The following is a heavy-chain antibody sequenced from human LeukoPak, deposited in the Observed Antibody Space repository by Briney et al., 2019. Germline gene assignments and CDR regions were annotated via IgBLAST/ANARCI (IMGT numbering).Heavy chain of an antibody. CDR2: TSGSGGST. J-gene: IGHJ4*02. D-gene: IGHD3-3*01. Sequence: GGSLRLSCAASGFTFSSYAMSWVRQAPGKGLEWVSATSGSGGSTYYADSVKGRFTISRDNSKNTLYLQMNSLRAEDTAVYYCAKGDVTIFGVVIPRDYWGQGTLVTVSS. CDR1: GFTFSSYA. V-gene: IGHV3-23*01. CDR3: AKGDVTIFGVVIPRDY.